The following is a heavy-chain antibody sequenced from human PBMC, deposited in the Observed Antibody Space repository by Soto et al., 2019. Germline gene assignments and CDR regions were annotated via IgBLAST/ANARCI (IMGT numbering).Heavy chain of an antibody. Sequence: SETLSLTCTVSGGSISSGGYYWSWIRQHPGKGLEWIGYIYYSGSTYYNPSLKSRVTISVDTSKNQFSLKLSSVTAADTAVYYCAREGGDGYNYYYYYGMDVWGQGTTVTVSS. CDR1: GGSISSGGYY. V-gene: IGHV4-31*03. CDR2: IYYSGST. CDR3: AREGGDGYNYYYYYGMDV. D-gene: IGHD5-12*01. J-gene: IGHJ6*02.